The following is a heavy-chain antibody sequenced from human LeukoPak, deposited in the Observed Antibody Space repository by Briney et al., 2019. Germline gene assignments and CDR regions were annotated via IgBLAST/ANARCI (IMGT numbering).Heavy chain of an antibody. Sequence: SGTLSLTCAVSGGSISSSNWWSWVRQPPGKGLEWVGEIYHSGSTNYNPSLKSRVTISVDTSKNQFSLKLSSVTAADTAVYYCARVGRQYSSSWYNTGGAFDIWGQGTMVTVSS. CDR2: IYHSGST. CDR3: ARVGRQYSSSWYNTGGAFDI. J-gene: IGHJ3*02. CDR1: GGSISSSNW. V-gene: IGHV4-4*02. D-gene: IGHD6-13*01.